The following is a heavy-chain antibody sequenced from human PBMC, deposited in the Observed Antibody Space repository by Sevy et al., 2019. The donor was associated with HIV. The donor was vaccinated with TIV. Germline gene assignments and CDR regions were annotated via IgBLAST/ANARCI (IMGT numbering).Heavy chain of an antibody. Sequence: SETLSLTCTVSGGSVSSGSYYWSWIRQPPGKGLEWIGYIYYGGSTNYNPSLKSRVTISVDTSKNQFSLKLSSVTAADTAVYYCASFYCSGGSCYFDYWGQGTLVTVSS. V-gene: IGHV4-61*01. CDR3: ASFYCSGGSCYFDY. J-gene: IGHJ4*02. CDR1: GGSVSSGSYY. D-gene: IGHD2-15*01. CDR2: IYYGGST.